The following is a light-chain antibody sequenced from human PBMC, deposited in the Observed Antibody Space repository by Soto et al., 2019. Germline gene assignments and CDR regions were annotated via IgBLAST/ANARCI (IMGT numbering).Light chain of an antibody. V-gene: IGKV1-27*01. J-gene: IGKJ4*01. CDR2: AAS. CDR1: QDIKNY. Sequence: IRVTQYQSSLSASVGDRVTITCRASQDIKNYLAWYQQKQGEIPKLLIYAASTLESGITPRFSGSGSGTDFTLTINNLQPEDVATYYCQRYYNAPFTFGGGTKVDIK. CDR3: QRYYNAPFT.